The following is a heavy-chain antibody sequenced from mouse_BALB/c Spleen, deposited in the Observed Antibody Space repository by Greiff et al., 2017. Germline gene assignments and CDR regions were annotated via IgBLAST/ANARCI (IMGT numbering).Heavy chain of an antibody. V-gene: IGHV5-12-1*01. CDR3: ARHDGYYDAMDD. CDR1: GFAFSSYD. Sequence: EVQLVESGGGLVKPGGSLKLSCAASGFAFSSYDMSWVRQTPEKRLEWVAYISSGGGSTYYPDTVKGRFTISRDNAKNTLYLQMSSLKSEDTAMYYCARHDGYYDAMDDWGQGTSVTVSS. CDR2: ISSGGGST. J-gene: IGHJ4*01. D-gene: IGHD2-3*01.